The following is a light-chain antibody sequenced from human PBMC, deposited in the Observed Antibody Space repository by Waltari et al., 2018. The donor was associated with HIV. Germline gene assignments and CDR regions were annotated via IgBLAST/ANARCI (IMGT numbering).Light chain of an antibody. CDR2: DSS. CDR1: QSVATY. CDR3: HQRSTWPPT. J-gene: IGKJ2*01. V-gene: IGKV3-11*01. Sequence: EIVLTQSPGTLSLSPGERATLSCRAGQSVATYLAWYQQKPGHAPRLLIYDSSNRAAGIPARFSGSGSGTDFTLTISSLEPEDFAVYYCHQRSTWPPTFGQGTKV.